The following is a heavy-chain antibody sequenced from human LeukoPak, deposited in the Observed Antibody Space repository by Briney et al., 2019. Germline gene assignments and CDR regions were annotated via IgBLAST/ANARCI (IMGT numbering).Heavy chain of an antibody. CDR3: ARVSGSYYDAFDI. J-gene: IGHJ3*02. CDR2: ISSSSSTI. D-gene: IGHD1-26*01. Sequence: GGSLRLSCAASGFPFSSYVMSWVRQAPGKGLEWVSYISSSSSTIYYADSVKGRFTISRDNAKNSLYLQMNSLRDEDTAVYCCARVSGSYYDAFDIWGQGTMVTVSS. CDR1: GFPFSSYV. V-gene: IGHV3-48*02.